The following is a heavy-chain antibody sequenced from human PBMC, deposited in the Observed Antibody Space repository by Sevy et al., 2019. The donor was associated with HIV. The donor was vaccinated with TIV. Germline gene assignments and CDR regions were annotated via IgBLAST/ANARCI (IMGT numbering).Heavy chain of an antibody. CDR2: IYYSGST. Sequence: SETLSLTCTVSGGSISSSSYYWGWIRQPPGRGLEWIGSIYYSGSTFYNPSLKSRVTISVDTSKNQFSLKLSSVTAADTAVYYCARSGYSSGWRYYYYYYGMDVWGQGTTVTVSS. CDR3: ARSGYSSGWRYYYYYYGMDV. CDR1: GGSISSSSYY. V-gene: IGHV4-39*01. J-gene: IGHJ6*02. D-gene: IGHD6-19*01.